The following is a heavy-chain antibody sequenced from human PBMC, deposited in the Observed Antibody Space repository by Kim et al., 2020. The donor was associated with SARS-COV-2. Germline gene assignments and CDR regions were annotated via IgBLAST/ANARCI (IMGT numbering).Heavy chain of an antibody. CDR2: INHSGST. Sequence: SETLSLTCAVYGGSFSGYYWSWIRQPPGKGLEWIGEINHSGSTNYNPSLKSRVTISVDTSKNQFSLKLSSVTAADTAVYYCARELEYYDIFTGSPFAYWG. CDR1: GGSFSGYY. CDR3: ARELEYYDIFTGSPFAY. D-gene: IGHD3-9*01. V-gene: IGHV4-34*01. J-gene: IGHJ4*01.